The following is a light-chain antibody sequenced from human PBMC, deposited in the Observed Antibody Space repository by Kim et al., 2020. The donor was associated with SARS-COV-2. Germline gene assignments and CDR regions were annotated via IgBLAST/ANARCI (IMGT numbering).Light chain of an antibody. CDR3: QSADSSGAYKV. CDR1: TLPKQY. Sequence: VSVSPGQTARITCSGDTLPKQYAYWYQQKPGQAPVLVIYKDSERPSGIPERFSGSSSGTTVTLSITGVQAEDEADYYCQSADSSGAYKVFGGGTQLTVL. V-gene: IGLV3-25*03. J-gene: IGLJ3*02. CDR2: KDS.